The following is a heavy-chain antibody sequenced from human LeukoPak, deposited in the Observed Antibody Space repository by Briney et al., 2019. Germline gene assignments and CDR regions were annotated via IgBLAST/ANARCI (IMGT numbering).Heavy chain of an antibody. Sequence: GGSLRLSCVASGFTVSSNYMSWVRQAPGKGLEWVSMFYSGGSTFYADSVKGRFTIARDSSKNTLYLQMNTLRAEDTAVYYCARVDTDMGIIDYWGQGTLVTVSS. D-gene: IGHD5-18*01. CDR3: ARVDTDMGIIDY. CDR2: FYSGGST. J-gene: IGHJ4*02. V-gene: IGHV3-66*01. CDR1: GFTVSSNY.